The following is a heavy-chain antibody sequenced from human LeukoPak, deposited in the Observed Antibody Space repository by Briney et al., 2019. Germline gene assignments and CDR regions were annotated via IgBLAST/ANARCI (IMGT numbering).Heavy chain of an antibody. J-gene: IGHJ4*02. CDR2: IRQDGEEK. V-gene: IGHV3-7*01. CDR3: ARGTLAAPGADY. Sequence: GGSLRLSCAASGFTFSKYWMVWFRQAPGKGREGLGHIRQDGEEKNYLDSVKGRFTFSRDNAKNSLYLQMDSLRAEDTAVYYCARGTLAAPGADYWGQGTLVRVSS. D-gene: IGHD6-13*01. CDR1: GFTFSKYW.